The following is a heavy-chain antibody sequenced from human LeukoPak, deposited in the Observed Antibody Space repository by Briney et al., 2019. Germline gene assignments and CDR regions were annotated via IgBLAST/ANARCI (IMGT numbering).Heavy chain of an antibody. CDR1: GFTFSNYT. V-gene: IGHV3-48*04. Sequence: GGSLRLSCAASGFTFSNYTMNWVRQAPGKGLEWVSYISSSGSTIYYADSVKGRFTISRDNAKNSLYLQMNSLRAEDTALYYCAKGPHITMINWFDPWGQGTLVTVSS. D-gene: IGHD3-22*01. CDR3: AKGPHITMINWFDP. CDR2: ISSSGSTI. J-gene: IGHJ5*02.